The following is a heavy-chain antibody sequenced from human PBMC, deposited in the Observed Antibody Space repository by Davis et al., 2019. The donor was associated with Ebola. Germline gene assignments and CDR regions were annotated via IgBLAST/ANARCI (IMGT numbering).Heavy chain of an antibody. D-gene: IGHD2-15*01. CDR3: VKDRFTVVVVHGGFDY. J-gene: IGHJ4*02. V-gene: IGHV3-64D*06. CDR1: GFTFSSYA. CDR2: ISTNGENT. Sequence: GESLKISCSASGFTFSSYAMHWVRQAPGKGLESVSRISTNGENTYYAESVKGRFTISRDNSKDTLYLQMRSLGTEDTAVYYCVKDRFTVVVVHGGFDYWGQGTLVTVSS.